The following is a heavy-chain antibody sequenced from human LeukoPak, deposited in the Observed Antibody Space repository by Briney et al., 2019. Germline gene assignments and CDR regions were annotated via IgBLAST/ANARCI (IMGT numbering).Heavy chain of an antibody. J-gene: IGHJ6*04. Sequence: GGSLRLSCAASGFTVSSNYMSWVRQAPGKGLEWVSVIYSGGSTYYADSVKGRFTISRDNSKNTLYLQMNSLRAEDTAVYYCARAGRIAVAGYYYYGMDVWGKGTTVTVPS. CDR2: IYSGGST. V-gene: IGHV3-53*01. CDR1: GFTVSSNY. D-gene: IGHD6-19*01. CDR3: ARAGRIAVAGYYYYGMDV.